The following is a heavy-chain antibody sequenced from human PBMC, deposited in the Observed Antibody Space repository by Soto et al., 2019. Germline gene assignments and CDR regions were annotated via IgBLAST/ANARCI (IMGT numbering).Heavy chain of an antibody. Sequence: GGSLRLSCAASGFTFSSYGMHWVRQAPGKGLEWVAVIWYDGSNKYYADSVKGRFTISRDNSKNTLYLQMNSLRAEDTAVYYCARGVYCSGGSCPHYYYGMDVWGQGTTVTVSS. D-gene: IGHD2-15*01. V-gene: IGHV3-33*01. J-gene: IGHJ6*02. CDR2: IWYDGSNK. CDR3: ARGVYCSGGSCPHYYYGMDV. CDR1: GFTFSSYG.